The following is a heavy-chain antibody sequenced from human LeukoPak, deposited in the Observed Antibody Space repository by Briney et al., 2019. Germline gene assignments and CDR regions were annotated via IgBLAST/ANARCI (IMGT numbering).Heavy chain of an antibody. CDR2: SNPGGGAT. D-gene: IGHD1-1*01. CDR3: ARWNDGWPHYYFYFMDV. CDR1: GDTFINDY. V-gene: IGHV1-46*01. J-gene: IGHJ6*03. Sequence: ASVKVSCKASGDTFINDYIHWVRQAPGQGLEWMGVSNPGGGATTYAQKFQGRVTMTRDMSTSTVYMELRSLRSADTAVYYCARWNDGWPHYYFYFMDVWGKGTTVTVSS.